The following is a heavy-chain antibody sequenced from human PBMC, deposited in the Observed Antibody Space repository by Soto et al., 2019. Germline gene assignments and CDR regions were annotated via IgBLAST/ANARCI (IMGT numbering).Heavy chain of an antibody. D-gene: IGHD6-19*01. CDR2: IYYSGSI. V-gene: IGHV4-39*01. J-gene: IGHJ5*02. Sequence: SETLSLTCSVSGGSISSSSYYWGWIRQPPGKGLEWIGSIYYSGSIYYNPSLKSRVTISVDTSKNQFSLKLSSVTAAETAVYYCARQSSGWYNGFDPSGQGTLVT. CDR1: GGSISSSSYY. CDR3: ARQSSGWYNGFDP.